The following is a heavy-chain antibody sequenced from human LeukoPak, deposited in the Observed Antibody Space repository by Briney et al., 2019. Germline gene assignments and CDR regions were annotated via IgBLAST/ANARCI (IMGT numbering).Heavy chain of an antibody. CDR3: GSASRGFGLSVIIGN. V-gene: IGHV1-18*01. Sequence: ASVKVSCKASGYPFRSFGISWVRQAPGQGLEWMGWFSPFNGNIQYAPKIQDRVTMTTDTSTSTAYMELRSLTSDDTAIYLRGSASRGFGLSVIIGNWGQGTLVIVSS. J-gene: IGHJ4*02. CDR1: GYPFRSFG. D-gene: IGHD2-2*01. CDR2: FSPFNGNI.